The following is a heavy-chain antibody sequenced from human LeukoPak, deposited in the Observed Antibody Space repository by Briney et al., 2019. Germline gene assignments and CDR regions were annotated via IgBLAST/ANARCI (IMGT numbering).Heavy chain of an antibody. V-gene: IGHV4-39*01. J-gene: IGHJ6*02. D-gene: IGHD3-22*01. CDR3: ARHSSGYYWSRYCYGMDV. Sequence: SETLSLTCTVSGGSISSSSYYWGWIRQPPGKGLEWIGSIYYSGSTYYNPSLKSRVTISVDTSKNQFSLKLSSVTAADTAVYYCARHSSGYYWSRYCYGMDVWGQGTTVTVSS. CDR2: IYYSGST. CDR1: GGSISSSSYY.